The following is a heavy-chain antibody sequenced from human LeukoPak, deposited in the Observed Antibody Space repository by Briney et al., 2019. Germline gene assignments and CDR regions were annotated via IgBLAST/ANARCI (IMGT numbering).Heavy chain of an antibody. CDR2: IIPIFGTA. V-gene: IGHV1-69*05. J-gene: IGHJ5*02. CDR3: ASPYYYDSSGYYSSWFDP. CDR1: GGTFSSYA. D-gene: IGHD3-22*01. Sequence: VASVKVSCKASGGTFSSYAISWVRQAPGQGLEWMGGIIPIFGTANYAQKFQGRVTITTDESTSTAYMELSSLRSEDTAVYYCASPYYYDSSGYYSSWFDPWGQGTLVTVSS.